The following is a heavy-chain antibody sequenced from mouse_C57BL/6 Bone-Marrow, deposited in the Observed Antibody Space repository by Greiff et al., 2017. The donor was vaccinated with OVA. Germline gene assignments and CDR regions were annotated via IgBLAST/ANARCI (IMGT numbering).Heavy chain of an antibody. J-gene: IGHJ3*01. CDR2: IDPETGGT. CDR1: GYTFTDYE. CDR3: TKAGANYPAWFAY. D-gene: IGHD2-1*01. Sequence: QVQLQQSGAELVRPGASVTLSCKASGYTFTDYEMHWVKQTPVHGLEWIGAIDPETGGTAYNQKFKGKAILTADKSSSAAYMELRSLTSEDSAVYYCTKAGANYPAWFAYWGQGTLVTVSA. V-gene: IGHV1-15*01.